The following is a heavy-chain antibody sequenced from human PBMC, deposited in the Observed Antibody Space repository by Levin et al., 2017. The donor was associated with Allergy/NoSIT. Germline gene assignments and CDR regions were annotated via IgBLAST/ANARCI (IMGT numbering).Heavy chain of an antibody. Sequence: LSLTCAASGFTFSSYAMSWVRQAPGKGLEWVSGITASGGSTNYAESVKGRFTISRDNSKNTLYVQMNSLRAEDTAVYYCARDVLGSATPDYWGQGTLVTVSS. V-gene: IGHV3-23*01. CDR2: ITASGGST. CDR1: GFTFSSYA. J-gene: IGHJ4*02. CDR3: ARDVLGSATPDY. D-gene: IGHD2-15*01.